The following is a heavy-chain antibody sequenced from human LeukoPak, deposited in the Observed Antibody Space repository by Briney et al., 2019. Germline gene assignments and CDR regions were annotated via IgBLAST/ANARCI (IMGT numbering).Heavy chain of an antibody. V-gene: IGHV3-66*01. J-gene: IGHJ4*02. CDR3: ARSQYCSGGSCYVDY. Sequence: PGGSLRLSCAASGFTFSDYYMSWVRQAPGKGLEWVSLIYSGGSTYYADSVKGRFTISRDNSKNTVYLQMNSLRAEDTAVYYCARSQYCSGGSCYVDYWGQGTLVTVSS. CDR2: IYSGGST. CDR1: GFTFSDYY. D-gene: IGHD2-15*01.